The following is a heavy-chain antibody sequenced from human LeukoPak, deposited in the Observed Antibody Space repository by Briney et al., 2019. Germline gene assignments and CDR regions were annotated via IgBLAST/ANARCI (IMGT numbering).Heavy chain of an antibody. V-gene: IGHV1-8*01. Sequence: ASVKVSCKAAGYTFSTYDISWVRQAPGQGLEWMGWMNPKSGNTLYARKFQGRVTMTRNTSISTAYMELSSVRSEDTAVYYCARFLKNPVNRRGPANYYMDVWGKGTTVTISS. CDR1: GYTFSTYD. D-gene: IGHD2/OR15-2a*01. CDR3: ARFLKNPVNRRGPANYYMDV. CDR2: MNPKSGNT. J-gene: IGHJ6*03.